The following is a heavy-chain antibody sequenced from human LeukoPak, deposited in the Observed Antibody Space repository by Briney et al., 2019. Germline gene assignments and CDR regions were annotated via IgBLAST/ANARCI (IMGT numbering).Heavy chain of an antibody. D-gene: IGHD2-15*01. CDR3: AKNRDVYCSSGNCYSVY. V-gene: IGHV3-23*01. Sequence: PGGSLRLSCAASGFTFSSYAMSWVRQAPGKGLEWVSVISGSGGTTYYADSVKGRFTISRDNSKNTLYLQMNSLRAEDTALYYCAKNRDVYCSSGNCYSVYWGQGTLVTVSA. CDR2: ISGSGGTT. CDR1: GFTFSSYA. J-gene: IGHJ4*02.